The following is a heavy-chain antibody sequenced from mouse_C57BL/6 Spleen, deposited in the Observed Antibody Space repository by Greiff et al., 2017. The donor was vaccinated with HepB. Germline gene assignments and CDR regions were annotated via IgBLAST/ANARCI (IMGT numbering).Heavy chain of an antibody. CDR3: APYYYGSSPFDY. CDR1: GYAFSSSW. J-gene: IGHJ2*01. CDR2: IYPGDGET. Sequence: VQLQQSGPELVKPGASVKISCKASGYAFSSSWMNWVKQRPGKGLEWIGRIYPGDGETNYNGKFKGKAKLTADKSSSTAYMQLLSLTSEDSAVYFCAPYYYGSSPFDYWGQGTTLTFSS. V-gene: IGHV1-82*01. D-gene: IGHD1-1*01.